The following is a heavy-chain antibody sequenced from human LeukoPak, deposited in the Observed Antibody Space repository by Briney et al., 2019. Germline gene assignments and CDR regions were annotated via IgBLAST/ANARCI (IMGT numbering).Heavy chain of an antibody. J-gene: IGHJ5*02. CDR3: ARARMRYSSGWAHNWFDP. CDR1: GFTVSSNY. V-gene: IGHV3-53*01. Sequence: GGSLRLSCAASGFTVSSNYMSWVRQAPGKGLEWVSVIYSGGSTYYADSVKGRFTISRDNSKNTLYLQMNSLRAEDTAVYYCARARMRYSSGWAHNWFDPWGQGTLVTVSS. D-gene: IGHD6-19*01. CDR2: IYSGGST.